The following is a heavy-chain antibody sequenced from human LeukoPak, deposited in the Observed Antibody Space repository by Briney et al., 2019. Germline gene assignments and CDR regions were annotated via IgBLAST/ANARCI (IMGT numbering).Heavy chain of an antibody. CDR2: IYYSGST. J-gene: IGHJ2*01. CDR3: ARQYCSGGSCYWYFDL. V-gene: IGHV4-59*01. D-gene: IGHD2-15*01. CDR1: GGSISSYY. Sequence: SETLSHTCTVSGGSISSYYWSWIRQTPGKGLEWIGYIYYSGSTNYNPSLKSRVTISVDTSKNQFSLKLSSVTAADTAVYYCARQYCSGGSCYWYFDLWGRGTLVTVSS.